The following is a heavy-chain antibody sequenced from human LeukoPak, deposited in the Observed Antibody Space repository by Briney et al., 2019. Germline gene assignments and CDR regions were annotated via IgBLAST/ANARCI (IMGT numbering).Heavy chain of an antibody. D-gene: IGHD6-13*01. CDR3: TRWVSPSIAAAAAPPYYYYGMDV. V-gene: IGHV3-73*01. CDR1: GFTFSGSA. CDR2: IRSKANSYAT. Sequence: GGSLRLSCAASGFTFSGSAMHWVRQASGKGLEWVGRIRSKANSYATAYAASVKGRFTIPRDDSKNTAYLQMNSLKTEDTAVYYCTRWVSPSIAAAAAPPYYYYGMDVWGQGTTVTVSS. J-gene: IGHJ6*02.